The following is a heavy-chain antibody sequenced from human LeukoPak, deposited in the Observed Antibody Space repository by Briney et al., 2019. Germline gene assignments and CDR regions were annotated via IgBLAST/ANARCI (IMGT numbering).Heavy chain of an antibody. J-gene: IGHJ4*02. CDR2: IYYSGST. V-gene: IGHV4-39*07. Sequence: WVRQAPGKGLEWIGSIYYSGSTYYNPSLKSRVTISEDTSKNQFSLKLSSVTAADTAVYYCARDPGLVIAVAGREDFDYWGQGTLVTVSS. D-gene: IGHD6-19*01. CDR3: ARDPGLVIAVAGREDFDY.